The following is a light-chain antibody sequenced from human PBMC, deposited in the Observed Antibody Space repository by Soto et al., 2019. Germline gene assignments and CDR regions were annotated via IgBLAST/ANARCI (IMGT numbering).Light chain of an antibody. CDR1: PEINNY. V-gene: IGKV1-27*01. Sequence: DFQMTQSPSSLSASVGDRVIITCRASPEINNYLAWYQQKPGRAPNLLIYAASTLQSGVPSRFSGSGSGTDFPLTISSLQPEDVATYYCQNYTTAPCAFGQGTKVEIK. CDR2: AAS. CDR3: QNYTTAPCA. J-gene: IGKJ1*01.